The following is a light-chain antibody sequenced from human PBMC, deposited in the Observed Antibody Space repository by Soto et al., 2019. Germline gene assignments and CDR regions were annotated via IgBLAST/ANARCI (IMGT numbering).Light chain of an antibody. V-gene: IGKV3-11*01. J-gene: IGKJ3*01. CDR3: QQRSNWPPGEFT. CDR1: QSVGSS. CDR2: DAS. Sequence: EIVLTQSPATLSLSPGERATLSCGASQSVGSSLAWYQQKPGQAPRLLIYDASNRATGIPARFSGSGSGTDFTLTISSLEPEDFAVYYCQQRSNWPPGEFTFGPGTKVDIK.